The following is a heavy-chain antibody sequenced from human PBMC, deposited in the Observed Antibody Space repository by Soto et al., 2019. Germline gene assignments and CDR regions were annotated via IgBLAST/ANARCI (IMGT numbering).Heavy chain of an antibody. Sequence: ASVKVSCKASGYTFTSYYMHWVRQAPGQGLEWMGIINPSGGSTSYAQKFQGRVTMTRDTSTSTVYMEQSSLITEDTALYYCARGPRGGPYGMDVWGRGTTVTASS. CDR3: ARGPRGGPYGMDV. J-gene: IGHJ6*02. V-gene: IGHV1-46*01. D-gene: IGHD3-10*01. CDR2: INPSGGST. CDR1: GYTFTSYY.